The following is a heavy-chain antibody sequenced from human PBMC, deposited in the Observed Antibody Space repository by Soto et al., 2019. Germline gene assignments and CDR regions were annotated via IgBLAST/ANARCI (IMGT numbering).Heavy chain of an antibody. Sequence: QVQRVQSGAEVKKPGSSVKVSCKASGGTFSSYAISWVRQAPGQGLECMGGIIPVFGTANYAQKFQGRVTSNADESPSPVYMELSSLGAEDMAVYYCARGWNDFPHWGQGTLVTVSS. V-gene: IGHV1-69*01. D-gene: IGHD1-1*01. J-gene: IGHJ1*01. CDR1: GGTFSSYA. CDR2: IIPVFGTA. CDR3: ARGWNDFPH.